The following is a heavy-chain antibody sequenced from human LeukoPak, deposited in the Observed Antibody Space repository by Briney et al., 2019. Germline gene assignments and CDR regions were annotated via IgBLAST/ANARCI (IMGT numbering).Heavy chain of an antibody. CDR1: GGSISSYY. V-gene: IGHV4-59*08. CDR2: IYYSGST. D-gene: IGHD3-22*01. Sequence: PSETLSLTCTVSGGSISSYYWSWIRQPPGKGLEWIGYIYYSGSTNYNPSLKSRVTISVDTSKNQSSLKLSSVTAADTAVYYCARHGLGSSGYSYYYFDYWGQGTLVTVSS. CDR3: ARHGLGSSGYSYYYFDY. J-gene: IGHJ4*02.